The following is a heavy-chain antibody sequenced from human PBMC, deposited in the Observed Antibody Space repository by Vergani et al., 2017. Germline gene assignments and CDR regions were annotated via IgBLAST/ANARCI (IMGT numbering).Heavy chain of an antibody. J-gene: IGHJ4*02. CDR2: INNDGHT. V-gene: IGHV4-34*01. D-gene: IGHD3-10*01. CDR1: GGSSSSFY. Sequence: QVQLQLRGAGLLKTPETLSLTCAIDGGSSSSFYWSWIRQPPGKGLVWCGEINNDGHTNYNQSLESRVTVSRDTAKNQFSLNLMSVTAADTAMYYCAVRPRVNLVGGEIVTKRTFDYWRQGSLGTVSS. CDR3: AVRPRVNLVGGEIVTKRTFDY.